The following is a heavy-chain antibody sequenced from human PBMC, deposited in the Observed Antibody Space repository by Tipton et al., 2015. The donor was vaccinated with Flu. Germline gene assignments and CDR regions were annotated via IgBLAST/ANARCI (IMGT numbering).Heavy chain of an antibody. J-gene: IGHJ6*02. CDR2: ISWDGGST. V-gene: IGHV3-43D*03. D-gene: IGHD1-26*01. CDR1: GVTFDGYA. CDR3: ATEVAWQGGGYYGMDV. Sequence: VQLVQSGAVVVQPGGSLRLSCTASGVTFDGYAMHWVCQVPGKGLEWVSLISWDGGSTFYGDSVRGRFTVSRDNRRNSLYLQMNSLRLEDTALYYCATEVAWQGGGYYGMDVWGQGTTVTVS.